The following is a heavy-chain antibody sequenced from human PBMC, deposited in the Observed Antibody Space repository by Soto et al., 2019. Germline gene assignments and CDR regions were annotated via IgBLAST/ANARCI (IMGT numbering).Heavy chain of an antibody. CDR3: AKGGEWDYGDWEEYYYYYYMDV. V-gene: IGHV3-23*01. J-gene: IGHJ6*03. D-gene: IGHD4-17*01. CDR1: GFTFSSYA. Sequence: GGSLRLSCAASGFTFSSYAMSWVRQAPGKGLEWVSAISGSGGSTYYADSVKGRFTISRDNSKNTLYLQMNSLRAEDTAVYYCAKGGEWDYGDWEEYYYYYYMDVWGKGTTVTVSS. CDR2: ISGSGGST.